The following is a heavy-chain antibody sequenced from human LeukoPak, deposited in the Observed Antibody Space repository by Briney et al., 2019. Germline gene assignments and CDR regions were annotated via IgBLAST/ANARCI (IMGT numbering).Heavy chain of an antibody. CDR1: GFTFSNYW. CDR2: INTDGRGT. Sequence: GGSLRLSCAASGFTFSNYWMHWVRQAPGKGLVWVSRINTDGRGTTYADSVKGRFTISRDNAKNTLHLQMNSLRVEDTAVYFCARDQTVAAFDYWGQGTLVTVSS. D-gene: IGHD6-19*01. CDR3: ARDQTVAAFDY. V-gene: IGHV3-74*01. J-gene: IGHJ4*02.